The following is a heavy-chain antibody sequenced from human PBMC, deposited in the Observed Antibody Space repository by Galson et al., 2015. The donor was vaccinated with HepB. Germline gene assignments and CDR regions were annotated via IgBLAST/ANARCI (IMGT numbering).Heavy chain of an antibody. CDR3: ARSGNSFGGFFDH. J-gene: IGHJ4*02. V-gene: IGHV5-51*03. D-gene: IGHD3-10*01. CDR2: VYPGDSDT. Sequence: QSGAEVKKPGESLKISCKASGYNFIAYWVGWVRQMPGKGLEWMGIVYPGDSDTRYSPPFRGQVTISADKSINTAYLQWSSLRASDTAMYYCARSGNSFGGFFDHLGQGTLVTVSS. CDR1: GYNFIAYW.